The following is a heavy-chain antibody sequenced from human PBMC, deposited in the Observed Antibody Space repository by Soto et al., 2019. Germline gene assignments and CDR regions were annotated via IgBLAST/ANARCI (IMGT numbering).Heavy chain of an antibody. CDR3: ARGRAYYDSSGYYPWAI. V-gene: IGHV5-51*01. J-gene: IGHJ6*02. CDR2: IYPGDSDT. D-gene: IGHD3-22*01. Sequence: PGESLKISCKGSGYSFTSYWIGWVRQMPGKGLEWMGIIYPGDSDTRYSPSFQGQVTISGDKSISTAYLQWSSLKASDTAMYYCARGRAYYDSSGYYPWAIWGQGTTVTVSS. CDR1: GYSFTSYW.